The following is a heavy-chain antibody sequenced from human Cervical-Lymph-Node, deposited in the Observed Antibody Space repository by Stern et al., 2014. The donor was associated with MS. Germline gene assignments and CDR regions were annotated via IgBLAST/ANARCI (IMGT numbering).Heavy chain of an antibody. CDR3: ARASVAAEYYFDY. D-gene: IGHD6-19*01. Sequence: VHLVESGAEVKKPGASVKVSCKASGYTFTGYYMHWVRQAPGQGLEWMGWINPNSGGTNYAQKFQGWVTMTRDTSISTAYMELSRLRSDDTAVYYCARASVAAEYYFDYWGQGTLVTVSS. V-gene: IGHV1-2*04. CDR2: INPNSGGT. CDR1: GYTFTGYY. J-gene: IGHJ4*02.